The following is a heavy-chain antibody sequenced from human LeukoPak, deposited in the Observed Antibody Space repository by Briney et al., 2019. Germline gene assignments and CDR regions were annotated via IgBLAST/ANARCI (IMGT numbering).Heavy chain of an antibody. D-gene: IGHD3-22*01. CDR1: GGSISSGGYS. Sequence: PSETLSLTCAVSGGSISSGGYSWSWIWQPPGKGLEWIGYIYHSGSTYYNPSLKSRVTISVDRSKNQFSLKLSSVTAADTAVYYCARGIKASRRYDSSGYLFDYWGQGTLVTVSS. CDR2: IYHSGST. V-gene: IGHV4-30-2*01. CDR3: ARGIKASRRYDSSGYLFDY. J-gene: IGHJ4*02.